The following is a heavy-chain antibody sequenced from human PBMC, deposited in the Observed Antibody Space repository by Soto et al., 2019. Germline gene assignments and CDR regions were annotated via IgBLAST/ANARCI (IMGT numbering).Heavy chain of an antibody. J-gene: IGHJ4*02. Sequence: TSETLSLTCAVSRFSISSSYWWGWIRQPPGKGLEWIGYIYYSGSTYYNPSLKSRVTMSIDTSKNQFSLKLSSVTAVDTAVYYCARTRGGYYDSRGFPLDYWGLGTLVTVSS. CDR3: ARTRGGYYDSRGFPLDY. CDR1: RFSISSSYW. D-gene: IGHD3-22*01. CDR2: IYYSGST. V-gene: IGHV4-28*01.